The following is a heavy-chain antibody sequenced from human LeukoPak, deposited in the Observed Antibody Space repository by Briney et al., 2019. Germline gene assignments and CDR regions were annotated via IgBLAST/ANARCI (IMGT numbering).Heavy chain of an antibody. CDR3: AKPSGDSSGLK. D-gene: IGHD3-22*01. CDR1: GFTVSSNY. Sequence: GGSLRLSCAASGFTVSSNYMSWVRQAPGKGLEWVSAISGSGGSTYYADSVKGRFTISRDNSKNTLYLQMNSLRAEDTAVYYCAKPSGDSSGLKWGQGTLVTVSS. CDR2: ISGSGGST. V-gene: IGHV3-23*01. J-gene: IGHJ4*02.